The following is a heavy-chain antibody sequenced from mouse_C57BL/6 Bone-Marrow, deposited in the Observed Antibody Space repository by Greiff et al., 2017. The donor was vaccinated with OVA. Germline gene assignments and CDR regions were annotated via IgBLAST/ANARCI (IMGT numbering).Heavy chain of an antibody. J-gene: IGHJ4*01. CDR3: ARSGLLRYAMDY. Sequence: QVQLQQSGAELARPGASVKLSCKASGYTFTSYGISWVKQRTGQGLEWIGEIYPRSGNTYYNEKFKGKATLTADKSSSTAYMELRSLTSEDAAVYFCARSGLLRYAMDYWGQGTSVTVSS. CDR1: GYTFTSYG. D-gene: IGHD1-1*01. V-gene: IGHV1-81*01. CDR2: IYPRSGNT.